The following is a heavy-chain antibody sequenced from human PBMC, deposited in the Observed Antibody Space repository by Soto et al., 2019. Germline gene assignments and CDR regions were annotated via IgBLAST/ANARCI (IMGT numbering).Heavy chain of an antibody. D-gene: IGHD2-2*01. CDR1: GFTFSNYA. Sequence: GGSLRLSCVVSGFTFSNYAMSWVRQAPGKGLEWVSAIRGTGYTTYYAGSVKGRFIISRDNSKNTLYLQMNSLSAEDTAVYYCAKDLTSTSRTPELWGQGTLVTVS. J-gene: IGHJ4*02. CDR3: AKDLTSTSRTPEL. V-gene: IGHV3-23*01. CDR2: IRGTGYTT.